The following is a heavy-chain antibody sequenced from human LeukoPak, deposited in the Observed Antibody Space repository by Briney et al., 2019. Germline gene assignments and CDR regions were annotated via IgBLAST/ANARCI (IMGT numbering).Heavy chain of an antibody. CDR2: IIPIFGTA. V-gene: IGHV1-69*06. J-gene: IGHJ5*02. CDR3: ATRHGSVNWFDP. D-gene: IGHD3-10*01. Sequence: SVKVSCKASGGTFSSYAISWVRQAPGQGLEWMGGIIPIFGTANYAQKFQGRVTITADKSTSTAYMELSGLRSEDTAVYYCATRHGSVNWFDPWGQGTLVTVSS. CDR1: GGTFSSYA.